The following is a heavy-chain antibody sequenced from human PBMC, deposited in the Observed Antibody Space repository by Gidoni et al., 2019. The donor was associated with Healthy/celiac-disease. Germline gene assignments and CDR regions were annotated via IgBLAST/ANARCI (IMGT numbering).Heavy chain of an antibody. CDR1: GCSISSSSYY. CDR3: ARHSGIAAAGTPFDP. J-gene: IGHJ5*02. D-gene: IGHD6-13*01. Sequence: QLQLQESGPGLVKPSETLSLTCTVSGCSISSSSYYWGWIRQPPGKGLEWIGSIYYSGSTYYNPSLKSRVTISVDTSKNQFSLKLSSVTAADTAVYYCARHSGIAAAGTPFDPWGQGTLVTVSS. CDR2: IYYSGST. V-gene: IGHV4-39*01.